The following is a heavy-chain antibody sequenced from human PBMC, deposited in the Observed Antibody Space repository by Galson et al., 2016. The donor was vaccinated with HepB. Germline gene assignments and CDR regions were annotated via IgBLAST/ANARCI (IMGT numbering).Heavy chain of an antibody. V-gene: IGHV5-10-1*01. Sequence: QSGAEVKKPGESLRISCQGSGYTFTSNWITWVRQMPGKGLEWMGRIDPSDAYTKYSPSFEGHVTFSVDESVSTVFLQWNSLKTSDTATYYCARGGSWRSWYLDVWGPGTLITVSS. CDR1: GYTFTSNW. J-gene: IGHJ2*01. CDR2: IDPSDAYT. D-gene: IGHD6-25*01. CDR3: ARGGSWRSWYLDV.